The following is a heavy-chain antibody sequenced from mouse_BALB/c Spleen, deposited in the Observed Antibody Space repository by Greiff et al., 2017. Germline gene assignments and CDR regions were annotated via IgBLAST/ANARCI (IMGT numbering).Heavy chain of an antibody. J-gene: IGHJ3*01. V-gene: IGHV2-9*02. CDR1: GFSLTSSG. D-gene: IGHD2-1*01. CDR2: IWAGGST. Sequence: QVQLQQSGPGLVAPSQSLSITCTVSGFSLTSSGVHWVRQPPGKGLEWLGVIWAGGSTNYNSALMSRLSISKDNSKSQVFLKMNSLQTDDTAMYYCARDKDGNRFFAYWGQGTLVTVSA. CDR3: ARDKDGNRFFAY.